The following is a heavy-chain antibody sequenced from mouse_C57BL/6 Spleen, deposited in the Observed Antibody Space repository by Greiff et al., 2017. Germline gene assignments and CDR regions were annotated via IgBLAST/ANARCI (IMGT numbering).Heavy chain of an antibody. V-gene: IGHV1-26*01. D-gene: IGHD2-5*01. CDR3: ARDSYSNY. J-gene: IGHJ2*01. Sequence: VQLQQSGPELVKPGASVKISCKASGYTFTDYYMNWVKQSHGKSLEWIGDINPNNGGTSYNQKFKGKATLTVDKSSSTAYMELRSLTSEDSAVYYCARDSYSNYWGQGTTLTVSS. CDR2: INPNNGGT. CDR1: GYTFTDYY.